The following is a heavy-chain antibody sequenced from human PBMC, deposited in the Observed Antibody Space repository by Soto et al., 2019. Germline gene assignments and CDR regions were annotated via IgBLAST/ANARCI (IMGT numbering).Heavy chain of an antibody. Sequence: SGPTLVNPTQTLTLTCTFSGFSLSTREVGVGWIRQPPGKALEWLALIYWDDDKRYRPSLKSRLTIVKDTSKNLVILIMTNMDPEDTAVYYCTTDPVTMIVVVPSSGWGQGTLVTVSS. D-gene: IGHD3-22*01. V-gene: IGHV2-5*02. CDR2: IYWDDDK. CDR3: TTDPVTMIVVVPSSG. J-gene: IGHJ4*02. CDR1: GFSLSTREVG.